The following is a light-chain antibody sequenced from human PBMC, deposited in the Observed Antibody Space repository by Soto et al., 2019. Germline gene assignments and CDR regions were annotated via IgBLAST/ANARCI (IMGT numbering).Light chain of an antibody. V-gene: IGLV3-21*02. CDR3: QEWDSTLDQWI. J-gene: IGLJ2*01. CDR1: NIGSKS. CDR2: DDR. Sequence: SYELTQPPSASVAPGQTATITCGGNNIGSKSVHWYQQRPGQAPVLVVYDDRDRPSGIPDRFSGSNSGNTATLTISRVEVGDEAEYHCQEWDSTLDQWIFGRGTKLTVL.